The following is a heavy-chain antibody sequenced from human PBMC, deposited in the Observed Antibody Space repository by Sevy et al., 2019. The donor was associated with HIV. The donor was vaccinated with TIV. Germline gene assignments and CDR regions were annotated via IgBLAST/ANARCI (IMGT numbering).Heavy chain of an antibody. CDR3: ARLGQIAAASDY. Sequence: GGSLRLSCAASGFTFSSYSMHWVRQAPGKGLEWVSYISSSSSYKNYADSVKGRFTISRDNAKNSLYLQMNSLRAEDTAVYYCARLGQIAAASDYWGQGTLVTVSS. J-gene: IGHJ4*02. CDR2: ISSSSSYK. D-gene: IGHD6-13*01. V-gene: IGHV3-21*01. CDR1: GFTFSSYS.